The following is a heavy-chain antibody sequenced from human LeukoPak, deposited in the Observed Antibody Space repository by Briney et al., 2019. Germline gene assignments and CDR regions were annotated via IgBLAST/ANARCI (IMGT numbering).Heavy chain of an antibody. D-gene: IGHD2-15*01. J-gene: IGHJ4*02. CDR2: ISGSGGST. CDR3: AKDTLGYCSGGLCYNY. CDR1: GFTFSSYA. V-gene: IGHV3-23*01. Sequence: GGSLRLSCAASGFTFSSYAMSWVRQAPGKGLEWVSAISGSGGSTYYADSVKGRFTISRDNSKNTLYLQMNSLRAEDTAVYYCAKDTLGYCSGGLCYNYRGQGTLVTVSS.